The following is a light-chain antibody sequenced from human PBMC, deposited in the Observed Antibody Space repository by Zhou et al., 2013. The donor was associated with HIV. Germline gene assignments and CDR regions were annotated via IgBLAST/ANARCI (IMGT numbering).Light chain of an antibody. CDR2: GAS. CDR1: QGISNS. CDR3: QQTYNVPPLT. J-gene: IGKJ4*01. V-gene: IGKV1-17*03. Sequence: DIQMTQSPSAMSASVGDRVTITCRASQGISNSLAWFQQQPGKVPKRLIYGASSLHSGVPSRFSGSGSGTDFILTISSLQPEDSATYYCQQTYNVPPLTFGGGPRWRSN.